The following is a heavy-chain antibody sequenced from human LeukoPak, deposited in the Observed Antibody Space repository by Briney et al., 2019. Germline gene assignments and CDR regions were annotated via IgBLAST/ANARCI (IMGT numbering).Heavy chain of an antibody. D-gene: IGHD6-19*01. V-gene: IGHV4-59*01. J-gene: IGHJ3*02. Sequence: SETLSLTCTVSGGSISTYYWGWIRQPPGRGLEWIGHIYYSGSTSYNPSLKRRVAISVDTSKNHFSLKLSSVTAADTAVYYCARGSIAVPGISAFDIWGQGTMVTVSS. CDR1: GGSISTYY. CDR2: IYYSGST. CDR3: ARGSIAVPGISAFDI.